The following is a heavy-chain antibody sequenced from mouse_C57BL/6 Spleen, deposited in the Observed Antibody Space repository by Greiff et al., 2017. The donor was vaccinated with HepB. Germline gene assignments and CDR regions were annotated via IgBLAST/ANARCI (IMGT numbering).Heavy chain of an antibody. CDR1: GYAFSSSW. CDR3: SRSVYYYGSSYAMDY. V-gene: IGHV1-82*01. Sequence: VQRVESGPELVKPGASVKISCKASGYAFSSSWMNWVKQRPGQGLEWIGRIYPGDGDTNYNGKFKGKATLTADKSSSSAYMQLSRLTSEDSAVYFCSRSVYYYGSSYAMDYWGQGTSVTVSS. D-gene: IGHD1-1*01. J-gene: IGHJ4*01. CDR2: IYPGDGDT.